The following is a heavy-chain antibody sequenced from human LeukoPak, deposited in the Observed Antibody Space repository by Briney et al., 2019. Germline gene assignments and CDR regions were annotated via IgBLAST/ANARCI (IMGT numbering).Heavy chain of an antibody. D-gene: IGHD6-19*01. Sequence: PGRSLRLSCAASGFTFSSYAMHWVRQAPGKGLEWVAVISYDGSNKYYADSVKGRFTISRDNSKNTLYLQMNSLRAEDTAVYYCARDLRAYSSGWYYYYGMDVWGQGTTVTVSS. V-gene: IGHV3-30-3*01. CDR1: GFTFSSYA. CDR2: ISYDGSNK. CDR3: ARDLRAYSSGWYYYYGMDV. J-gene: IGHJ6*02.